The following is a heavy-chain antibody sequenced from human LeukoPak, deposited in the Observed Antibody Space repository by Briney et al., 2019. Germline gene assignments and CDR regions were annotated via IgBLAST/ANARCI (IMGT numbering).Heavy chain of an antibody. CDR1: GFSFSTIS. J-gene: IGHJ4*02. CDR3: ASLGHGNGWFFDY. CDR2: ISTTSGTI. V-gene: IGHV3-48*04. D-gene: IGHD6-19*01. Sequence: HPGGSLRLSCAASGFSFSTISMNWVREAPGKGLEGGSYISTTSGTIHYGDYVKGRFTIPSDNAKNPLYLQMNSLRADDTAVYYCASLGHGNGWFFDYWGQGTLVPVSS.